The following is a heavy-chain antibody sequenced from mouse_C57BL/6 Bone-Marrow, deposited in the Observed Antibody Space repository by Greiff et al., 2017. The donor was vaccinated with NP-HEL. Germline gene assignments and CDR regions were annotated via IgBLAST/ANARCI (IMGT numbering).Heavy chain of an antibody. Sequence: EVQGVESGGDLVKPGGSLKLSCAASGFTFSSYGMSWVRQTPDKRLEWVATISSGGSYTYYPDSVKGRFTISRDNAKNTLYLQMSSLTSEDTAMYYCARKVATRAMDYWGQGTSVTVSS. CDR3: ARKVATRAMDY. V-gene: IGHV5-6*01. J-gene: IGHJ4*01. D-gene: IGHD1-1*01. CDR2: ISSGGSYT. CDR1: GFTFSSYG.